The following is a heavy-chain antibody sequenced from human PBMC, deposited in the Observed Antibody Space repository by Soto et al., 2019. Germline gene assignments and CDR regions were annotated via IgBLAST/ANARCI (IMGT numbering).Heavy chain of an antibody. J-gene: IGHJ6*02. CDR3: AREVEGMDV. Sequence: QVQLVESGGGVVQPGRSLRLSCAASGSTFSSYAMHWVRQAPGKGLEWVAVVLYDGSNQYYADSEKGRFTSSRDNAKNTLYLEMNSLRAEDTAVYYCAREVEGMDVWGQGTTVTVSS. CDR1: GSTFSSYA. CDR2: VLYDGSNQ. V-gene: IGHV3-30-3*01. D-gene: IGHD2-15*01.